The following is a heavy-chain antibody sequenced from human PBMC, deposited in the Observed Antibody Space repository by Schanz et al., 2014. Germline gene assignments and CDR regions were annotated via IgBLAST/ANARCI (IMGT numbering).Heavy chain of an antibody. D-gene: IGHD3-10*01. CDR3: AKDPRGDKNDRAYYFDY. CDR1: GFTFSSYA. J-gene: IGHJ4*01. Sequence: EVQLVESGGGLVQPGGSLRLSCAASGFTFSSYAMSWVRQAPGKGLEWVSSISSGGNPYYANSVKGRFGISRDNSENTLYLQMSSLRVEDTAVYYCAKDPRGDKNDRAYYFDYWVHGTLVSVSS. CDR2: ISSGGNP. V-gene: IGHV3-23*04.